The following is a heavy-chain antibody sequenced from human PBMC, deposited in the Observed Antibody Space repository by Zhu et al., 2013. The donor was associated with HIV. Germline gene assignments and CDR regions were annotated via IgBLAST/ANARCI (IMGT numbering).Heavy chain of an antibody. J-gene: IGHJ4*02. CDR3: ARMTYYYDSSGYYYFDY. V-gene: IGHV1-69*06. CDR2: IIPIFGTA. Sequence: QVQLVQSGAEVKKPGSSVKVSCKASGGTFSSYAISWVRQAPGQGLEWMGGIIPIFGTANYAQKFQGRVTITADKSTSTAYMGLSSLRSEDTAVYYCARMTYYYDSSGYYYFDYWGQGTLVTVSS. D-gene: IGHD3-22*01. CDR1: GGTFSSYA.